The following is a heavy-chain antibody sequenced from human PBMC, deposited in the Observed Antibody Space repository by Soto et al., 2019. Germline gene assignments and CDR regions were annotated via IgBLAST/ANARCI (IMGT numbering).Heavy chain of an antibody. CDR2: IYWDDDK. V-gene: IGHV2-5*02. D-gene: IGHD6-13*01. J-gene: IGHJ3*02. CDR3: AHPTEAGTIVFDI. Sequence: GLDLEWVALIYWDDDKRYSPSLKSRLTITKDTSKNQVVLTMTNMDPVDTATYYCAHPTEAGTIVFDIWGQGSMVTVSS.